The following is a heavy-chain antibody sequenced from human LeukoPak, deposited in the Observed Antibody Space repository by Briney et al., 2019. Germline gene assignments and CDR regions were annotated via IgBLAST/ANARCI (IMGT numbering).Heavy chain of an antibody. D-gene: IGHD3-22*01. Sequence: GGSLRLPCAASGFTFSSYGMHWVRQAPGKGLEWVAVIWYDGSNKYYADSVKGRFTISRDSSKNTLYLQMNSLRAEDTAVYYCARDNYYDSSGYYFENAFDIWGQGTMVTVSS. CDR2: IWYDGSNK. CDR3: ARDNYYDSSGYYFENAFDI. J-gene: IGHJ3*02. CDR1: GFTFSSYG. V-gene: IGHV3-33*01.